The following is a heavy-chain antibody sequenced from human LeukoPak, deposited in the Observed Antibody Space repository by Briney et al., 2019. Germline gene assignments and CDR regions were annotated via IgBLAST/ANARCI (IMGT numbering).Heavy chain of an antibody. D-gene: IGHD2-8*01. Sequence: GGSLRLSCEVSGFTLSSYTMNWVRQAPGKGLEWVSAISGSGGSTYYADSVKGRFTISRDNSKNTQYLQMSSLRAEDTAVYYCAKDPDCTSGICYTFFDYWGQGTLVTVSS. CDR2: ISGSGGST. V-gene: IGHV3-23*01. CDR1: GFTLSSYT. CDR3: AKDPDCTSGICYTFFDY. J-gene: IGHJ4*02.